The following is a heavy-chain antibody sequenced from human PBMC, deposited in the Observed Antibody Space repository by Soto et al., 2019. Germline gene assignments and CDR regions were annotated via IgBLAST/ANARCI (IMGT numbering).Heavy chain of an antibody. Sequence: SQTLSLICAISGDSVSSSSVTWNWIRQSPSRGLEWLGRTYYRSKWYNDYAESVKSRITINPDTSKNQFSLHLNSVTPEDTAVYYCVRLIDNSWLDFWGQGTLVTVSS. D-gene: IGHD1-26*01. CDR2: TYYRSKWYN. J-gene: IGHJ5*01. CDR3: VRLIDNSWLDF. CDR1: GDSVSSSSVT. V-gene: IGHV6-1*01.